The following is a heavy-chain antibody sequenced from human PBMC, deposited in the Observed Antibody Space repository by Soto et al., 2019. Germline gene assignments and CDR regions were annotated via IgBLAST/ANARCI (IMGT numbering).Heavy chain of an antibody. D-gene: IGHD3-10*01. CDR1: GGSISNYY. J-gene: IGHJ6*02. CDR2: IFYSGST. CDR3: VSGYVMDV. V-gene: IGHV4-59*01. Sequence: PSETLSLTCKVSGGSISNYYWNWIRQPPGKGLEWIGYIFYSGSTNYSPSLKSRVSMSVDTSKKQFSLKLTSVTAADTAVYFCVSGYVMDVWGQGTTVTVSS.